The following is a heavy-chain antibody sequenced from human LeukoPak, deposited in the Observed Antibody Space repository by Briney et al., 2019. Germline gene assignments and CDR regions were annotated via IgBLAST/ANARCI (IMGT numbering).Heavy chain of an antibody. CDR2: IYYSGST. CDR3: ARDLGWFDP. Sequence: TSETLSLTCTVSGGSISSYYWSWIRQPPGKGLEWIGYIYYSGSTNYNPSLKSRVTISVDTSKNQFSLKLSSVTAADTAVYYCARDLGWFDPWGRGTLVTVSS. CDR1: GGSISSYY. V-gene: IGHV4-59*01. J-gene: IGHJ5*02.